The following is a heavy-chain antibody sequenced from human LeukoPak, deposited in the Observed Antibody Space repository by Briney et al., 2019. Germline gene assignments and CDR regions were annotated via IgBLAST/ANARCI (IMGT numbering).Heavy chain of an antibody. CDR3: ARDHYGSGSRHNWFDL. CDR1: GGSISSYY. Sequence: PSETLSLTCTVSGGSISSYYWSWIRQPPGKGLEWIGYIYYSGSTNYNPSLKSRVTISVDTSKNQFSLKLSSVTAADTAVYYCARDHYGSGSRHNWFDLWGQGTLVTVSS. J-gene: IGHJ5*02. CDR2: IYYSGST. V-gene: IGHV4-59*01. D-gene: IGHD3-10*01.